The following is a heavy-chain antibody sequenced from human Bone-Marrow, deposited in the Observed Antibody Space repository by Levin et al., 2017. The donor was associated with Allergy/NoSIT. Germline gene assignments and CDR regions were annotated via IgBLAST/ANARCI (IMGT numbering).Heavy chain of an antibody. V-gene: IGHV3-33*01. CDR2: IWYDGSNK. Sequence: GGSLRLSCAASGFTFSSYGMHWVRQAPGKGLEWVAVIWYDGSNKYYADSVKGRFTISRDNSKNTLYLQMNSLRAEDTAVYYCARAPAVAGPDYWGQGTLVTVSS. CDR1: GFTFSSYG. CDR3: ARAPAVAGPDY. J-gene: IGHJ4*02. D-gene: IGHD6-19*01.